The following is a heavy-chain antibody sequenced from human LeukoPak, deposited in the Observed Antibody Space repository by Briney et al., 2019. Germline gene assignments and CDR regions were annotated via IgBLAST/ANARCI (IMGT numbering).Heavy chain of an antibody. CDR1: GFTFDDYG. V-gene: IGHV3-20*04. J-gene: IGHJ6*03. CDR3: ARHSSYSYGPYYMDV. D-gene: IGHD5-18*01. Sequence: GGSLGLSCAASGFTFDDYGMSWVSQAPGKGLEWVSGISWNGGSTGYADSVKGRFTISRDNAKNSLYLQMNSLRAEDTALYYCARHSSYSYGPYYMDVWGKGTTVTVSS. CDR2: ISWNGGST.